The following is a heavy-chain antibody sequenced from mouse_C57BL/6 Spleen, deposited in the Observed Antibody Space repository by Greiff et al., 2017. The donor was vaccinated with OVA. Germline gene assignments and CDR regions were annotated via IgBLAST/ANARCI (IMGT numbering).Heavy chain of an antibody. V-gene: IGHV7-3*01. CDR3: ASSYLMDY. CDR1: GFTFTDYY. J-gene: IGHJ4*01. D-gene: IGHD2-10*01. Sequence: DVKLVESGGGLVPPGGSLSLSCAASGFTFTDYYMSWVRQPPGKALEWVGFIRNNANGYTTEYSASVKGRFTISRDNSQSILYLQMNALRAEDSATYYCASSYLMDYWGQGTSVTVSS. CDR2: IRNNANGYTT.